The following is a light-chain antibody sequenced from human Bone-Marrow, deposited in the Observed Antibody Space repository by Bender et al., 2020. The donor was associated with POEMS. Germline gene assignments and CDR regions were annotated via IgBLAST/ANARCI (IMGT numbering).Light chain of an antibody. Sequence: QSALTQPASVSGSPGQSITISCTGTSSDVGSYNFVSWYQQHPGKVPKLMIYEVSKRPSGVSNRFSGSKSGNTASLTISGLQAEDEADYYCCSSSTSNTWVFGGGTELTIL. J-gene: IGLJ3*02. V-gene: IGLV2-23*02. CDR3: CSSSTSNTWV. CDR2: EVS. CDR1: SSDVGSYNF.